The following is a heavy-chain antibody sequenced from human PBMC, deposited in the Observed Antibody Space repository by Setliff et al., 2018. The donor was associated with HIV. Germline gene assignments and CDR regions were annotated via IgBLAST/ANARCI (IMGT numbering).Heavy chain of an antibody. D-gene: IGHD3-9*01. J-gene: IGHJ6*03. CDR2: IKSKTDGGTT. Sequence: PGGSLRLSCAASGFTFSNAWMSWVRQAPGKGLEWVGRIKSKTDGGTTDYAAPVKGRFTISRDDSKNTLYLQMNSLKTEDTAVYYCTTGARGRLRYFDWSDYMDVWGKGTTVTVSS. CDR3: TTGARGRLRYFDWSDYMDV. V-gene: IGHV3-15*01. CDR1: GFTFSNAW.